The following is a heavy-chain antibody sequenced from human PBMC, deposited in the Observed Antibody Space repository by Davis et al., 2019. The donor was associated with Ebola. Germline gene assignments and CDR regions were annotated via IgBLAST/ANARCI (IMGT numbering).Heavy chain of an antibody. Sequence: GESLKISCQDSGYSFTSYWIGWVRQMPGKGLEWMGIIYPGDSDTRYSPSFQGQVTISADKSISTAYLQWSSLKASDTAMYYCARHVRHYDFWSGYSSGGMDVWGQGTTVTVSS. CDR3: ARHVRHYDFWSGYSSGGMDV. CDR2: IYPGDSDT. V-gene: IGHV5-51*01. J-gene: IGHJ6*02. CDR1: GYSFTSYW. D-gene: IGHD3-3*01.